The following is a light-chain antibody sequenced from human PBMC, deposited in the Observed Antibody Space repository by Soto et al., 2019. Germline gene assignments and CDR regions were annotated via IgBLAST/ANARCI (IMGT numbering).Light chain of an antibody. CDR3: QHYNRYPWT. CDR1: QSISSW. Sequence: DIQMTQSPSTLSASGGDRVIITCRASQSISSWLAWYQQKAGKAPKLLIYQASSLESGGPSRFSGSGSGTEFTLTVSSLQPDDFATYYCQHYNRYPWTFGQGTRVEIK. CDR2: QAS. V-gene: IGKV1-5*03. J-gene: IGKJ1*01.